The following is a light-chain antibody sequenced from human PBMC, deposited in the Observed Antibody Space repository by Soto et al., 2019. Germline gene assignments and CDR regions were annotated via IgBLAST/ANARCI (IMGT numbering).Light chain of an antibody. V-gene: IGLV2-14*03. Sequence: QSALTQPASVSGSPGQSITISCTGSSSDVGGYDYVSWYQYHPGKAPKLMIHDVSNRPSGVSNRFSGSKSGNTASLTISGLQAEDEADYYCSSYTSSSTPYVFGTGTKLTVL. CDR3: SSYTSSSTPYV. CDR1: SSDVGGYDY. CDR2: DVS. J-gene: IGLJ1*01.